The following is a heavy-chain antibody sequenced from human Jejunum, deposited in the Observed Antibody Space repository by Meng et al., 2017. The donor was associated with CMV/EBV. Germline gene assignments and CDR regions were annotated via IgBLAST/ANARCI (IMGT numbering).Heavy chain of an antibody. CDR2: INPTSGGT. CDR1: GYTFATYF. D-gene: IGHD5-12*01. V-gene: IGHV1-2*02. CDR3: ARKYNGYWFDP. Sequence: KASGYTFATYFMHWVRQAPGQGPEWMGWINPTSGGTSYAEKFQGRVTMTRDTSISTAYMELSRLRSDDTAVYSCARKYNGYWFDPWGQGTLVTVSS. J-gene: IGHJ5*02.